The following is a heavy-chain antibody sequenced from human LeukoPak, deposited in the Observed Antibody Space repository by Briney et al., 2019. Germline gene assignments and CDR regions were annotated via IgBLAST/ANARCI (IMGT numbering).Heavy chain of an antibody. J-gene: IGHJ6*02. CDR1: GFTFSSYD. D-gene: IGHD1-1*01. CDR3: ARPQTGTTFDYYYGMDV. V-gene: IGHV3-13*01. Sequence: GGSLRLSCAASGFTFSSYDMHWVRQATGKGLEWVSAIGTAGDTYYPGSVKGRFTISRENAKNSLYLQMNSLRAGDTAVYYCARPQTGTTFDYYYGMDVWGQGTTVTVSS. CDR2: IGTAGDT.